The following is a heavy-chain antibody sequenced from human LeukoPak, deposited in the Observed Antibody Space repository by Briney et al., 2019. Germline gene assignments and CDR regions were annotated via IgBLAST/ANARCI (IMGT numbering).Heavy chain of an antibody. D-gene: IGHD6-13*01. CDR1: GFTFSSYA. J-gene: IGHJ5*02. CDR2: ISYDGSNK. CDR3: ASPSIAAALFDP. Sequence: GRSLRLSYAASGFTFSSYAMHWVRQAPGKGLEWVAVISYDGSNKYYADSVKGRFTTSRDNSKNTLYLQMNSLRAEDTAVYYCASPSIAAALFDPWGQGTLVTVSS. V-gene: IGHV3-30*04.